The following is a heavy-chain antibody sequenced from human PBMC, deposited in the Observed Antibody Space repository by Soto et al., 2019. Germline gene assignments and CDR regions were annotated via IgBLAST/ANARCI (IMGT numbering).Heavy chain of an antibody. CDR1: GFTFSSYS. CDR3: AKAPSLYYYDSSGYLTVFDY. Sequence: GGSLRLSCAASGFTFSSYSMNWVRQAPGKGLEWVSSISSSSTYIYYADSVKGRFTISRDNAKNSLSLQMNSLRAEDTAVYYCAKAPSLYYYDSSGYLTVFDYWGQGTLVTVSS. CDR2: ISSSSTYI. D-gene: IGHD3-22*01. J-gene: IGHJ4*02. V-gene: IGHV3-21*04.